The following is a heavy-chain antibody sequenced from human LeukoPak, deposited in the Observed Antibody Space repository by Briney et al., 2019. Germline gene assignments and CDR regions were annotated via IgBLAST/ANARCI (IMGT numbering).Heavy chain of an antibody. Sequence: PGGSLRLSCAASGFTFSSYAMSWVRQAPGKGLEWVSAISGSGGSTYYADSVKGRFTISRDNSKNTLYLQMNSLRAEDTAVYYCAKDRWGVVTLPLYHYWGQGTLVTVSS. D-gene: IGHD3-3*01. CDR2: ISGSGGST. CDR3: AKDRWGVVTLPLYHY. J-gene: IGHJ4*02. CDR1: GFTFSSYA. V-gene: IGHV3-23*01.